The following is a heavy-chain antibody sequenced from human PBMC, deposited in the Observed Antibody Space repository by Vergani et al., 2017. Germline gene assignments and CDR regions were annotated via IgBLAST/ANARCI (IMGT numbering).Heavy chain of an antibody. CDR3: AGGCPGDNSGWEPFDY. Sequence: QVHLEQSGTEVKKPGSSVKVSCKVSGDIFNNYTVTWVRQAPGQGLEWMGRIIPIIRLATSAQKFQDRVKITGDTSTNTVYMEMNNMRSEDTAVYYCAGGCPGDNSGWEPFDYWGQGTLVTVSS. CDR1: GDIFNNYT. J-gene: IGHJ4*02. CDR2: IIPIIRLA. V-gene: IGHV1-69*02. D-gene: IGHD6-19*01.